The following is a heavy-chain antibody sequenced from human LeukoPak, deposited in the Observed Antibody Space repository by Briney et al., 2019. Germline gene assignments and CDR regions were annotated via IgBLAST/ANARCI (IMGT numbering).Heavy chain of an antibody. D-gene: IGHD2-2*01. J-gene: IGHJ5*02. V-gene: IGHV1-69*04. CDR2: IIPILGIA. CDR1: GGTFSSYT. Sequence: SVKVSCKASGGTFSSYTISWVRQAPGQGLEWMGRIIPILGIANYAQKFQGRVTITADKSTSTAYMELSSLRSEDTAVHYCAREYQEIRRARWIDPWGQGTLVTVSS. CDR3: AREYQEIRRARWIDP.